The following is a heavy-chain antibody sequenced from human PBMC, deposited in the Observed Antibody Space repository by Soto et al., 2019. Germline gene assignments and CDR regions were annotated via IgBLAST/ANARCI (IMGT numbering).Heavy chain of an antibody. J-gene: IGHJ4*02. CDR2: IYYSGST. CDR1: GGSVSSGSYY. Sequence: SETLSLTCPVSGGSVSSGSYYWSWIRQPPGKGLEWIGYIYYSGSTNYNPSLKSRVTISVDTSKNQFSLKLSSVTAADTAVYYCARYGGSYGGFDYWGQGTLVTVSS. D-gene: IGHD1-26*01. V-gene: IGHV4-61*01. CDR3: ARYGGSYGGFDY.